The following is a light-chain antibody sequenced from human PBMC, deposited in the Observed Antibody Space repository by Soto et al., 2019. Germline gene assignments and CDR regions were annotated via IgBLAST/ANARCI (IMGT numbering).Light chain of an antibody. CDR3: QYYDSARFT. V-gene: IGKV3-20*01. CDR1: QSVCSSY. Sequence: EIVLTQSPGTLSLSPGERATLSCRASQSVCSSYLTWYQQKGGQAPRLLIYGASSRATGIPDRFSGSGSGTNSTLTIRRVEPEDFAVYYCQYYDSARFTSGLGTKVDIK. J-gene: IGKJ1*01. CDR2: GAS.